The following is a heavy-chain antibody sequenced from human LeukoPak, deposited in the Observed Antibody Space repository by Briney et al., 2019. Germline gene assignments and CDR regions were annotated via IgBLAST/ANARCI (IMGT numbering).Heavy chain of an antibody. CDR3: ARDSGKSLFDY. V-gene: IGHV1-2*06. D-gene: IGHD1-26*01. Sequence: ASVKVSCKASEYTFTGYYMHWVRQAPGQGLEWMGRINPNNGGTNYAQEFQGRVTMTRDTSISTAYMELSSLRSDDTAVYFCARDSGKSLFDYWGQGTLVTVSS. J-gene: IGHJ4*02. CDR1: EYTFTGYY. CDR2: INPNNGGT.